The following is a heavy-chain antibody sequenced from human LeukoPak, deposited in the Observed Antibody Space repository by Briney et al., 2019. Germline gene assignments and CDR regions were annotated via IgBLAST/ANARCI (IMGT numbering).Heavy chain of an antibody. CDR1: GGSISTYY. Sequence: SETLSLTCTVSGGSISTYYWSWIRRPPGKGLEWIGYIFYSGSTNYNPSLKSRVTTSVDTSKNQFSLKMTSVTAADTAVYYCAREGSGRAFDIWGQGTMVTVSS. CDR2: IFYSGST. J-gene: IGHJ3*02. CDR3: AREGSGRAFDI. V-gene: IGHV4-59*01. D-gene: IGHD3-3*01.